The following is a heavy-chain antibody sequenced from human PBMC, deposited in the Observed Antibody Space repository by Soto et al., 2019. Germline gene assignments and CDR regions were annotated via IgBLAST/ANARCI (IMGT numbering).Heavy chain of an antibody. V-gene: IGHV1-3*01. CDR2: INAGNGNT. J-gene: IGHJ4*02. CDR1: GYTFTSYA. Sequence: GASVKVSCKASGYTFTSYAMHWVRQAPGQRLEWMGWINAGNGNTKYSQKFQGRVTITRDTSASTAYMELSSLRSEDTAVYYCAREPRSKAAAIHIDYWGQGTLVTVSS. D-gene: IGHD2-2*02. CDR3: AREPRSKAAAIHIDY.